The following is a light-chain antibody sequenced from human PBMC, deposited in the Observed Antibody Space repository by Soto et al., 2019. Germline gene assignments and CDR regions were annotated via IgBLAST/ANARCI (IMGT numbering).Light chain of an antibody. CDR3: QHYNGYPYT. CDR1: QSINNW. V-gene: IGKV1-5*01. Sequence: DIQMTQSPSPLSASIGDRVTITCRASQSINNWLAWYQQKPGKAPQLLIYEASSLKTGVPSRFSASGSGTEFTLTINSLQPDDFATYYCQHYNGYPYTFGPGTKVEIK. CDR2: EAS. J-gene: IGKJ2*01.